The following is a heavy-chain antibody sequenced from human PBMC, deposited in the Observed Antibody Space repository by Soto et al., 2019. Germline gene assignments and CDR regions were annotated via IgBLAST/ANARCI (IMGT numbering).Heavy chain of an antibody. J-gene: IGHJ5*02. V-gene: IGHV4-30-4*01. CDR2: IYYSGST. Sequence: SETLSLTCTVSGGSISSGDYYWSWIRQPPGKGLEWIGYIYYSGSTYYNPSLKSRVTISVDTSKNQFSLKLSSVTAADTAVYYCARDYQGLAWLDPWGQGTLVTVSS. D-gene: IGHD3-16*02. CDR1: GGSISSGDYY. CDR3: ARDYQGLAWLDP.